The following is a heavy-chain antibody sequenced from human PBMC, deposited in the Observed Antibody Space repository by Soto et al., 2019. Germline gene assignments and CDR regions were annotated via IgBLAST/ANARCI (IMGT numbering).Heavy chain of an antibody. Sequence: QVQLVQSGAEVTKPGASVKVSCKASGYTFVNYEINWVRQATGQGLEWLGWMNPHSGDTFYAQNFQGRVTMTRNTSITPAYMELNSLKSEDPAVYYCARQQAMDYWGQGTLVTVSS. CDR2: MNPHSGDT. CDR3: ARQQAMDY. V-gene: IGHV1-8*01. J-gene: IGHJ4*02. CDR1: GYTFVNYE.